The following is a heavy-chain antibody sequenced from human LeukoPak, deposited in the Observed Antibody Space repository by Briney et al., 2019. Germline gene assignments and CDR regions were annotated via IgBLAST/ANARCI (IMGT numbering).Heavy chain of an antibody. J-gene: IGHJ4*02. V-gene: IGHV3-21*01. CDR1: GFTFSSYS. Sequence: GGSLRLSCAASGFTFSSYSMNWVRQAPGKGLEWVSSISSSSSYIYYADSVKGRFTISRDNAKNSLYLQMNSLRAEDTAVYYCARDYAVAAAGKIPFDYWGQGTLVTVSS. D-gene: IGHD6-13*01. CDR3: ARDYAVAAAGKIPFDY. CDR2: ISSSSSYI.